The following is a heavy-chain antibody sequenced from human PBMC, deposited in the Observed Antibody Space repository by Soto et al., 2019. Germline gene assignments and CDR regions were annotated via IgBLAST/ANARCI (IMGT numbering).Heavy chain of an antibody. D-gene: IGHD3-3*01. CDR1: GVSVSSGSYY. Sequence: PSETLSLTCPFSGVSVSSGSYYWSWIRQPPGKGLEWIGYIYYSGSTNYNPSLKSRVTISVDTSKNQFSLKLSSVTAADTAVYYCARGITIFGVVILAYNWFDPWGQGTLVTVSS. V-gene: IGHV4-61*01. CDR2: IYYSGST. CDR3: ARGITIFGVVILAYNWFDP. J-gene: IGHJ5*02.